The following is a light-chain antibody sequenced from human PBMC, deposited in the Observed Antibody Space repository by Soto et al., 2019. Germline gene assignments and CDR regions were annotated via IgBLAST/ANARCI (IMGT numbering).Light chain of an antibody. J-gene: IGKJ1*01. V-gene: IGKV1-6*01. Sequence: AIQMTQSPSSLSASIGDRVTITCRASQSIRNELGWYQQKPGKAPILLIYAASSLQSGVPSRFSGSGSGTDFTLTISSLQPEDFATYYCLQDYSYPRTFGQGTKVEVK. CDR3: LQDYSYPRT. CDR2: AAS. CDR1: QSIRNE.